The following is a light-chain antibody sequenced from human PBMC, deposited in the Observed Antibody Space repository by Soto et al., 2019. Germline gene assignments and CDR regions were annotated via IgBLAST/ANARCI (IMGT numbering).Light chain of an antibody. CDR1: PSISDT. CDR2: GAS. J-gene: IGKJ5*01. V-gene: IGKV3-15*01. Sequence: ERVMTHSPATLSVSPGGRATLSFSASPSISDTLAWYQQKPGQAPRLLIYGASRRATGFPARFSVSGSGTDFTLTISSLQSEDFAVYYCPQHNNWPRTFGQGTRLEIK. CDR3: PQHNNWPRT.